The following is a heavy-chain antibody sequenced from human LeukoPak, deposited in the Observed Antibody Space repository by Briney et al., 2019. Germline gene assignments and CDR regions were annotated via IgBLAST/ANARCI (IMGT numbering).Heavy chain of an antibody. CDR3: AKDDYGDYGAYDYYFDY. V-gene: IGHV3-23*01. D-gene: IGHD4-17*01. CDR2: ISGSGSST. CDR1: GFTFSSYA. J-gene: IGHJ4*02. Sequence: GGSLRLSCAASGFTFSSYAMSWVRQAPGKGLEWVSAISGSGSSTYYADSVKGRFTISRDNTKNTLYLQMNSLRAEDTAVYYCAKDDYGDYGAYDYYFDYWGQGTLVTVSS.